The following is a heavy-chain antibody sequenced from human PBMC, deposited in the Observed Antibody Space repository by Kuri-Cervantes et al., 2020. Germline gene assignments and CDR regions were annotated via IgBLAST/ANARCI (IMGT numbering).Heavy chain of an antibody. J-gene: IGHJ5*02. D-gene: IGHD2-2*01. CDR2: IYYSGST. V-gene: IGHV4-59*01. Sequence: SETLSLTCTVSGGSISSYYWSWIRQPPGKGLEWIGYIYYSGSTNYNPSLKSRVTISVDTSKNQFSLKLSSVTAADTAVYYCARAISNSLGYCSSTSCYPGGYNWFDPWGQGTLVTVSS. CDR3: ARAISNSLGYCSSTSCYPGGYNWFDP. CDR1: GGSISSYY.